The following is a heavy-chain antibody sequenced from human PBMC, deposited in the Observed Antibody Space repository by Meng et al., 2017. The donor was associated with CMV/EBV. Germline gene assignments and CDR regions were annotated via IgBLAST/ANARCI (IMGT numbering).Heavy chain of an antibody. J-gene: IGHJ6*02. V-gene: IGHV3-23*01. CDR1: GFTFSSYA. CDR3: AKDGYCSSTSCQDYYYYGMDV. Sequence: GGSLRLSCAASGFTFSSYAMSWVRQAPGKGLEWVSAISGSGGSTYYADSVKGRFTISRDNSKNTLYLQMNSLRAEDTAVYYGAKDGYCSSTSCQDYYYYGMDVWGQGTTVTVSS. D-gene: IGHD2-2*03. CDR2: ISGSGGST.